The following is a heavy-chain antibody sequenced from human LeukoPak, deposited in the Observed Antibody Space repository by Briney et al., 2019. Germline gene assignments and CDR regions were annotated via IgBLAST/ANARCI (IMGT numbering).Heavy chain of an antibody. CDR3: AKTGSTAPHYYGMDV. J-gene: IGHJ6*04. D-gene: IGHD2-2*01. V-gene: IGHV3-23*01. CDR1: GFTFSSYA. CDR2: ISGSGGST. Sequence: QPGGSLRLSCAASGFTFSSYAMGWVRQAPGKGLEWVSAISGSGGSTYYADSVKGRFTISRDNSKNTLYLQMNSPRAEDTAVYYCAKTGSTAPHYYGMDVWGKGTTVTVSS.